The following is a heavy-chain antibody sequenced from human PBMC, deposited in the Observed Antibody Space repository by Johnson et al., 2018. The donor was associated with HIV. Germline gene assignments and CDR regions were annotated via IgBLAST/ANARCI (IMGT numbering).Heavy chain of an antibody. CDR3: AKEEGLAAAGTGEAFDI. Sequence: EVQLVESGGGLVQPGGSLRLSCAASGFTFSIYAMIWVRQAPGKGLEWVPAISDSGGGTYSADSVKGRFTISRDNSKNTLYLQMNSLRAEDTAVYYCAKEEGLAAAGTGEAFDIWGQGTMVTVSS. D-gene: IGHD6-13*01. CDR1: GFTFSIYA. J-gene: IGHJ3*02. V-gene: IGHV3-23*04. CDR2: ISDSGGGT.